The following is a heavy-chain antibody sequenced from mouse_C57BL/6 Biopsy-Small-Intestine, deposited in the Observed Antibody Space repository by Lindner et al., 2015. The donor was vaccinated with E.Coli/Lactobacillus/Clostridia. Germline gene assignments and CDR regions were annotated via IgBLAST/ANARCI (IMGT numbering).Heavy chain of an antibody. V-gene: IGHV1-82*01. D-gene: IGHD1-1*01. Sequence: VQLQESGPELVKPGASVKISCKASGYAFSSSWMNWVKQRPGKGLEWIGRIYPGDGDTNYNGKFKGKATLTADKSSSTAYMQLSSLISEDSAVYFCASRLLRSFDYWGQGTTLTVSS. CDR2: IYPGDGDT. J-gene: IGHJ2*01. CDR1: GYAFSSSW. CDR3: ASRLLRSFDY.